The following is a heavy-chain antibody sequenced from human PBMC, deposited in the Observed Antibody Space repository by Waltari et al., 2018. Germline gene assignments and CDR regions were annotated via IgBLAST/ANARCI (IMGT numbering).Heavy chain of an antibody. CDR3: ARLMMGGRWNDHDAFDI. V-gene: IGHV5-51*01. D-gene: IGHD1-1*01. CDR1: GYRFTRYW. CDR2: IYPGDSDT. J-gene: IGHJ3*02. Sequence: EVQLVQSGAEVKKPGESLKISCKGSGYRFTRYWIGRVRQSPGKGLEWMGIIYPGDSDTRYSPSFQGQVTISADKSISTAYLQWSSLKASDTAMYYCARLMMGGRWNDHDAFDIWGQGTMVTVSS.